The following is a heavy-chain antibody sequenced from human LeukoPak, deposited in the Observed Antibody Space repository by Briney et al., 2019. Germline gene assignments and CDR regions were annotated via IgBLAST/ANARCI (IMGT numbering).Heavy chain of an antibody. V-gene: IGHV3-30*02. CDR3: ARDSSGDCSLDP. J-gene: IGHJ5*02. Sequence: QPGGSLRLSCAASGFTFSSYGMHWVRQATGKGLEWVAFIRYEGSNKYYADSVKGRFTISRDNSKNTLYLQMNSLRAEDTAVYYCARDSSGDCSLDPWGQGTLVTVSS. CDR2: IRYEGSNK. CDR1: GFTFSSYG. D-gene: IGHD2-21*02.